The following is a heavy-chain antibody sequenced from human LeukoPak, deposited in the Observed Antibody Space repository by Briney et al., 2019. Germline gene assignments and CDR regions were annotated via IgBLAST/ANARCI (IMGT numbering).Heavy chain of an antibody. Sequence: GGSLRLSCAASGFTFSTYWMHWVRHAPGKGLLWVSRINGDGTSTKYADSVKGRFTISRDNERHTLYLQMNSLRAEETAVYYCARASTTVPNLLDYWGQGTLVTVSS. CDR2: INGDGTST. CDR3: ARASTTVPNLLDY. J-gene: IGHJ4*02. V-gene: IGHV3-74*03. CDR1: GFTFSTYW. D-gene: IGHD4-17*01.